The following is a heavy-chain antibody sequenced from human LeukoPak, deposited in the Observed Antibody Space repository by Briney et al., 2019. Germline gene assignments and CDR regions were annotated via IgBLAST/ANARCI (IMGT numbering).Heavy chain of an antibody. CDR2: MYYSGST. D-gene: IGHD5-24*01. CDR3: ARDLGGDGFNLRNWFDP. CDR1: GDSITGSSYY. V-gene: IGHV4-39*07. Sequence: PSETLSLTCTVSGDSITGSSYYWGWIRQPPGKGLEWIGSMYYSGSTYSNPSLKSRVSISIDTSKNQFSLNLSSVTAADTAVYYCARDLGGDGFNLRNWFDPWGQGTLVTVSS. J-gene: IGHJ5*02.